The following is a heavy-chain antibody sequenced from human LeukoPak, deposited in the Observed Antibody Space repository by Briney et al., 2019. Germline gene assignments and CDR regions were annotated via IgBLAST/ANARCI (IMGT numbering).Heavy chain of an antibody. Sequence: GGSLRLSCAASGFTFSSYAMSWVRQAPGKGLEWVSAISGSGGSTYYADSVKGRFTTSRDNSKNTLYLQMNSLRAEDTAVYYCAKIPPGGVLLVGRRPFDYWGQGTLVTVSS. J-gene: IGHJ4*02. V-gene: IGHV3-23*01. CDR2: ISGSGGST. CDR3: AKIPPGGVLLVGRRPFDY. D-gene: IGHD2-8*02. CDR1: GFTFSSYA.